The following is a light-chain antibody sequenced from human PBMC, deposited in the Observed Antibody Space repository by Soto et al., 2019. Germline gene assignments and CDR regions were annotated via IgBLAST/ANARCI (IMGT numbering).Light chain of an antibody. CDR1: QVIGSW. CDR2: SAF. J-gene: IGKJ1*01. V-gene: IGKV1-12*01. Sequence: DIQMTQSPSYVSASVGERVTITCRASQVIGSWLAWYQQKPGKAPKLLIYSAFRLHSGVPSSFSGSGSGTDFTLTISSLQPEDSATYYWQQANIFPWTFGQGTKVEIK. CDR3: QQANIFPWT.